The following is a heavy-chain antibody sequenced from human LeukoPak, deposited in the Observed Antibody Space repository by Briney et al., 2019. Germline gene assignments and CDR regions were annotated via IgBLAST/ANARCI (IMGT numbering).Heavy chain of an antibody. CDR1: GGSFSGYY. CDR3: ARVRSRDFDY. CDR2: INHSGST. Sequence: SETLSLTCAVYGGSFSGYYCSWIRQPPGKGLEWIGEINHSGSTNYNPSLKSRVTISVDTSKNQFSLKLSSVTAADTAVYYCARVRSRDFDYWGQGTLVTVSS. J-gene: IGHJ4*02. V-gene: IGHV4-34*01.